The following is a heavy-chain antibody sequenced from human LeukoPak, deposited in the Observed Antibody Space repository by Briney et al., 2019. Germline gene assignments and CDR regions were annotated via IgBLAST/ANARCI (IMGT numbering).Heavy chain of an antibody. CDR1: GFTFTGKW. V-gene: IGHV3-74*01. D-gene: IGHD3-3*01. CDR3: TGSSGDAFYFDY. J-gene: IGHJ4*02. CDR2: LSSDGITT. Sequence: GGSLRLSCAASGFTFTGKWMHWVRQAPGKGLVWVSRLSSDGITTTYADSVKGRFTISRDNGKNTLYLQMNSLRAEDTAVYYCTGSSGDAFYFDYWGQGTRVTVSS.